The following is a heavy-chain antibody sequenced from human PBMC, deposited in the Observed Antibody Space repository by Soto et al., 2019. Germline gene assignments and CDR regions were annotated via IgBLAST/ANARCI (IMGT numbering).Heavy chain of an antibody. V-gene: IGHV4-30-2*01. CDR1: GGSISSGGYS. Sequence: SETLSLTCAVSGGSISSGGYSWSWIRQPPGKGLEWIGYIYHSGSTYYNPPLKSRVTISVDTSKNQFSLKLSSVTAADTAVYYCARHGQWLVTGYFYYGMDVWGQGTTVTVSS. D-gene: IGHD6-19*01. CDR3: ARHGQWLVTGYFYYGMDV. CDR2: IYHSGST. J-gene: IGHJ6*02.